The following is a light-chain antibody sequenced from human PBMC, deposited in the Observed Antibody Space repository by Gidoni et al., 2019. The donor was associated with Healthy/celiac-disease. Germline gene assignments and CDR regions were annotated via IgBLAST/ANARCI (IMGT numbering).Light chain of an antibody. J-gene: IGKJ3*01. V-gene: IGKV1-33*01. CDR3: QQYDNFPT. CDR1: QDISNY. Sequence: DIQMTQSPSSLSASVGDRVTITCQASQDISNYLNWYQQKPGKAPKLLIYDASNLETGVPSRFSGSGSGTDFTFTISSLQPEDIATYYCQQYDNFPTFGPGTKVEIK. CDR2: DAS.